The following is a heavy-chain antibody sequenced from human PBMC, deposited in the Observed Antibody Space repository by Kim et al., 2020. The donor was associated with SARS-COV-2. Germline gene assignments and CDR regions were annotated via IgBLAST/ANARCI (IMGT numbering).Heavy chain of an antibody. CDR1: GGSFSGYY. V-gene: IGHV4-34*01. CDR3: ARVRGYYDSSGYTDY. D-gene: IGHD3-22*01. J-gene: IGHJ4*02. Sequence: SQTLSLTCAVYGGSFSGYYWSWIRQPPGKGLEWIGEINHSGSTNYNPSLKSRVTISVDTSKNQFSLKLSSVTAADTAVYYCARVRGYYDSSGYTDYWGQG. CDR2: INHSGST.